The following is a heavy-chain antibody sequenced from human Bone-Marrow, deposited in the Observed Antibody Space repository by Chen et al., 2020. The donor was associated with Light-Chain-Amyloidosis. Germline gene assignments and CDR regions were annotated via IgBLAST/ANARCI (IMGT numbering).Heavy chain of an antibody. V-gene: IGHV1-2*02. Sequence: QVQLVQSGADAKKPGASVKVSCKASGYTLPDYYVHGVRQAPGQGLEWMGWINPNSGGTNYEQKFQDRVTMTRDTSISTAYMELSRLRSDDTALYYCAREKYSSSSRRWFDPWGQGTLVTVSS. CDR2: INPNSGGT. CDR3: AREKYSSSSRRWFDP. D-gene: IGHD6-6*01. J-gene: IGHJ5*02. CDR1: GYTLPDYY.